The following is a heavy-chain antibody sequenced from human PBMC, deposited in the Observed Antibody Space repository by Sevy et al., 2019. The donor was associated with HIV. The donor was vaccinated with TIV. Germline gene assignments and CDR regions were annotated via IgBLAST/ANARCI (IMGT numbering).Heavy chain of an antibody. V-gene: IGHV3-30*03. Sequence: GGSLRLSCAASGFTFSAHGMHWVRQAPGKGLEWVALISHDGSDKYYADSVTGRFTISRDNSRNILSLEMNSLRRDDTAVYYCARGENDDEFFQYWGQGTLVTVSS. CDR2: ISHDGSDK. CDR1: GFTFSAHG. J-gene: IGHJ1*01. D-gene: IGHD1-26*01. CDR3: ARGENDDEFFQY.